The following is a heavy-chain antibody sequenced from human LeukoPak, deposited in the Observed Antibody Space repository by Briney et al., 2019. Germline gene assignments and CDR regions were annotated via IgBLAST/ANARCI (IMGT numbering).Heavy chain of an antibody. J-gene: IGHJ4*02. V-gene: IGHV3-48*03. CDR1: GFTFSSYE. D-gene: IGHD6-13*01. Sequence: PGGSLRLSCAASGFTFSSYEMNWVRQAPGKGLEWVSYIRGSGSTIHYADSVKGRFTISRDNAKNSLYLQMSSLRAEDTAVYHCARYSSSWHFSLDYWGQGTLVTVSS. CDR2: IRGSGSTI. CDR3: ARYSSSWHFSLDY.